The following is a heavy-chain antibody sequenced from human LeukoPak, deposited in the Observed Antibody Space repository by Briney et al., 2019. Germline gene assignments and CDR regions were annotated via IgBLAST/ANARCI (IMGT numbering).Heavy chain of an antibody. CDR2: INSDGSST. D-gene: IGHD6-19*01. CDR3: TRPLRIAVAGNNYYYYGMDV. J-gene: IGHJ6*02. V-gene: IGHV3-74*01. CDR1: GFTFSSYW. Sequence: GGSLRLSCAASGFTFSSYWMHWVRQAPGKGLVWVSRINSDGSSTSYADSVKGRFTISRDNAKNTLYLQMNSLRAEDTAVYYCTRPLRIAVAGNNYYYYGMDVWGQGTTVTVSS.